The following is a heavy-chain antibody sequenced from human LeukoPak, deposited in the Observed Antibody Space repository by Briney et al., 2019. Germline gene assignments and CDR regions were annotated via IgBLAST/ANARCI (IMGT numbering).Heavy chain of an antibody. CDR3: ARLLSAAGFFDY. V-gene: IGHV4-34*01. CDR2: INHSGST. D-gene: IGHD6-13*01. J-gene: IGHJ4*02. CDR1: GGSFSGYY. Sequence: ASETLSLTCAVYGGSFSGYYWSWIRQPPGKGLEWIGEINHSGSTNYNPSLKSRVTTSVDTSKNQSSLKLSSVTAADTAVYYCARLLSAAGFFDYWGQGTLVTVSS.